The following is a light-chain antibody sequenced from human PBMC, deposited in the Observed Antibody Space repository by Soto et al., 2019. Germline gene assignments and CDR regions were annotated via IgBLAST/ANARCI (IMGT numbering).Light chain of an antibody. CDR1: SSDVGSYNL. CDR2: EGS. J-gene: IGLJ2*01. CDR3: CSYPSSSAVV. V-gene: IGLV2-23*01. Sequence: QSALTQPASVSGSPGQSITIPCTGTSSDVGSYNLVSWYQQHPGKAPKLMIYEGSKRPSGVSNRLSGSKSGNTASLTISGLQADDEADYYCCSYPSSSAVVFGGGTQLTVL.